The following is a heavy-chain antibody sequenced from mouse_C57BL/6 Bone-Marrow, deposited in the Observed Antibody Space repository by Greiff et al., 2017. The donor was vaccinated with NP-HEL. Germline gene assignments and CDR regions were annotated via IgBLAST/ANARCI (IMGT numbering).Heavy chain of an antibody. CDR2: IDPSDSYT. CDR1: GYTFTSYW. V-gene: IGHV1-59*01. CDR3: ARSLDSSGYGFDY. D-gene: IGHD3-2*02. Sequence: QVQLQQSGAELVRPGTSVKLSCKASGYTFTSYWMHWVKQRPGQGLEWIGVIDPSDSYTNYNQKFKGKATLTVDTSSSTAYMQLSSLTSEDSAVYYCARSLDSSGYGFDYWGQGTTLTVSS. J-gene: IGHJ2*01.